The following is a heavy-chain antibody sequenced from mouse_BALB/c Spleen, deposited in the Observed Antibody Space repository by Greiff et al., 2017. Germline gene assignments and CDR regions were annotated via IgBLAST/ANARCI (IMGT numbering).Heavy chain of an antibody. V-gene: IGHV14-3*02. CDR2: IDPANGNT. CDR1: GFNIKDTY. J-gene: IGHJ3*01. D-gene: IGHD2-2*01. Sequence: EVQLQQSGAELVKPGASVKLSCTASGFNIKDTYMHWVKQRPEQGLEWIGRIDPANGNTKYDPKFQGKATITADTSSNTAYLQLSSLTSEDTAVYYCASWGNYGYSWFAYWGQGTLVTVSA. CDR3: ASWGNYGYSWFAY.